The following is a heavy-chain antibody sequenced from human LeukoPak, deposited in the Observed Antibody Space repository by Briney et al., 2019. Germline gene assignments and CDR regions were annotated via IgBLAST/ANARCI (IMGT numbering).Heavy chain of an antibody. Sequence: SVKVSCKASGGTFSSYAISWVRQAPGQGLEWMGGIIPIFGTANYAQKFQGRVTITADESTSTAYMELNSLRAEDTAVYYCAKDLFRGYSSGFWFDPWGQGTLVTVSS. J-gene: IGHJ5*02. CDR1: GGTFSSYA. CDR2: IIPIFGTA. CDR3: AKDLFRGYSSGFWFDP. D-gene: IGHD6-19*01. V-gene: IGHV1-69*13.